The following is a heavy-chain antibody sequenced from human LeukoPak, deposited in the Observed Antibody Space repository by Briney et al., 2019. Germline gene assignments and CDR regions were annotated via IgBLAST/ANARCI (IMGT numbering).Heavy chain of an antibody. Sequence: GGSLRLSCAASGLTFSDYYMSWIRQAPGKGLEWVSYISSSGSTIYYADSVKGRFTISRDNAKNSLYLQMNSLRAEDTAVYYCATEGHYYGSGSYLDYWGQGTLVTVSS. CDR3: ATEGHYYGSGSYLDY. D-gene: IGHD3-10*01. V-gene: IGHV3-11*01. CDR2: ISSSGSTI. CDR1: GLTFSDYY. J-gene: IGHJ4*02.